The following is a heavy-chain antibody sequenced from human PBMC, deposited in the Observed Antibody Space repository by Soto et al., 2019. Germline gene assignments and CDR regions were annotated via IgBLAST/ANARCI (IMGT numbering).Heavy chain of an antibody. CDR1: GFTLGSHR. CDR2: IDTDGGGT. CDR3: ATVFDL. V-gene: IGHV3-74*01. Sequence: PGGSLRPSCAASGFTLGSHRIHWVRQPPGKGLEWVSRIDTDGGGTSYADSVKGRFTISTDNAKNTVYLQMNGLRAEDTAVYYCATVFDLWGQGTLVTVSS. J-gene: IGHJ5*02.